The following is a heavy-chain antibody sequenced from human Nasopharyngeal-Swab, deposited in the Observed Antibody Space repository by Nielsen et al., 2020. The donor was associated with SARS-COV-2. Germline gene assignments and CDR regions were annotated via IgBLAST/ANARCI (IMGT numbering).Heavy chain of an antibody. CDR1: GFPFSASW. CDR2: IKQDGSEA. D-gene: IGHD5-18*01. Sequence: GGSLRLSCAASGFPFSASWMSWVRQAPGRGLEWVAHIKQDGSEAYYVDPVKGRFTISRDNADNSLFLQMNSLRVEDTAVFYCVRFIRAYSCGRDCWGQGTLVTVSS. CDR3: VRFIRAYSCGRDC. V-gene: IGHV3-7*05. J-gene: IGHJ4*02.